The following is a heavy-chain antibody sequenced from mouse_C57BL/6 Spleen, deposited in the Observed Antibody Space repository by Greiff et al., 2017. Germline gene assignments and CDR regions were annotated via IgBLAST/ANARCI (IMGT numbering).Heavy chain of an antibody. CDR3: AREGYGNYLDY. CDR1: GYSITSGYY. Sequence: EVQLVESGPGLVKPSQSLSLTCSVTGYSITSGYYWNWIRQFPGNKLEWMGYISYDGSNNYNPSLKNRISITRDTSKNQFFLKLNSVTTEDTATYYCAREGYGNYLDYWGQGTTLTVSS. D-gene: IGHD2-10*02. CDR2: ISYDGSN. V-gene: IGHV3-6*01. J-gene: IGHJ2*01.